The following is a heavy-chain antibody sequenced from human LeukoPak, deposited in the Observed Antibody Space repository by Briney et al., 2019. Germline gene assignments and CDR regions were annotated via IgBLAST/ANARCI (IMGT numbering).Heavy chain of an antibody. J-gene: IGHJ3*02. CDR3: ARGVAASSYAFDI. CDR1: GGPISSSSYY. V-gene: IGHV4-39*07. CDR2: IYYSGST. Sequence: SETLSLTCTVSGGPISSSSYYWGWIRQPPGKGLEWIGSIYYSGSTYYNPSLKSRVTISVDTSKNQFSLKLSSVTAADTAVYYCARGVAASSYAFDIWGQGTMVTVSS. D-gene: IGHD6-13*01.